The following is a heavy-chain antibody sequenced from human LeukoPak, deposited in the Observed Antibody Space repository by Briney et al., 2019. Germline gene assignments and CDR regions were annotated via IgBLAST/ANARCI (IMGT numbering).Heavy chain of an antibody. CDR3: ARGAQIWTIGAFDI. CDR2: ISSSSSYI. CDR1: GFTFSSYS. Sequence: GGSLRLSCAASGFTFSSYSMNWVRQAPGKGLEWVSSISSSSSYIYYADSVKGRFTISRDNAKNSLYLQMNSLRAEDTAVYYCARGAQIWTIGAFDIWGQGTMVTVSS. D-gene: IGHD3-9*01. J-gene: IGHJ3*02. V-gene: IGHV3-21*01.